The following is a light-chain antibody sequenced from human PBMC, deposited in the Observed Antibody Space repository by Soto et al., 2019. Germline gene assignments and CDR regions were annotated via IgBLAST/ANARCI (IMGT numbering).Light chain of an antibody. CDR1: KSVSSY. J-gene: IGKJ5*01. Sequence: IVMTQSPATLSVSPGARCTLSCRASKSVSSYLAWYQQKPGQAPRLLIYDASNRATGIPARFSGSGSGAEFTLTISSLQSEDFAVYYCQQYEKWPPSITFGQGTRLEIK. CDR2: DAS. V-gene: IGKV3D-15*01. CDR3: QQYEKWPPSIT.